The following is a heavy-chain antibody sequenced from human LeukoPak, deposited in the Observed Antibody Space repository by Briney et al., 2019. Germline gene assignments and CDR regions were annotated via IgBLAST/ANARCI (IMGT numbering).Heavy chain of an antibody. CDR1: GGSISSSSYY. V-gene: IGHV4-39*07. Sequence: PSETLSLTCTVSGGSISSSSYYWGWIRQPPGKGLEWIGSIYCSGSTYYNPSLKSRVTISVDTSKNQFSLKLSSVTAADTAVYYCAREMAIVVVPAALPWYFDYWGQGTLVTVSS. J-gene: IGHJ4*02. D-gene: IGHD2-2*03. CDR2: IYCSGST. CDR3: AREMAIVVVPAALPWYFDY.